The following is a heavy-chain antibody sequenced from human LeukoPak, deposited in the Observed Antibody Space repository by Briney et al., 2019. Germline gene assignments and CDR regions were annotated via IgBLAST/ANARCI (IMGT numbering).Heavy chain of an antibody. D-gene: IGHD3-22*01. CDR1: GYTFTNYT. CDR2: IDTNTGNP. Sequence: GASVKVSCKASGYTFTNYTLNWVRQAPGQGLEWMGWIDTNTGNPTYAQGFIGRFVFSLDTSVTTAYLQISSLKAEDTAVYYCATLGDSSGYPPFKVWFDPWGQGTLVTVSS. V-gene: IGHV7-4-1*02. J-gene: IGHJ5*02. CDR3: ATLGDSSGYPPFKVWFDP.